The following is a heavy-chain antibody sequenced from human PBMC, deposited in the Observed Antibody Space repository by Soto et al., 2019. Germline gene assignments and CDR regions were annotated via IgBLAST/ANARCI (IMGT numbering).Heavy chain of an antibody. CDR1: GGSISSGDYY. CDR3: ARAFDDSSGYYGGLGY. CDR2: IYYTGST. Sequence: QVQLQESGPGLVKPSQTLSLTCTVSGGSISSGDYYWSWFRQPPGKGPEWIGYIYYTGSTYYNPSLKSRLSISVDTSKNQLSLKLTSVTAADTAVYYCARAFDDSSGYYGGLGYWGQGTLVTVSS. D-gene: IGHD3-22*01. J-gene: IGHJ4*02. V-gene: IGHV4-30-4*08.